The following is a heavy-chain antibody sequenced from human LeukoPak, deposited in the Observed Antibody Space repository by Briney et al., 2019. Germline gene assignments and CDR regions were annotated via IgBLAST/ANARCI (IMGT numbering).Heavy chain of an antibody. CDR2: ISSGTSRTI. Sequence: GGSLRLSCAASGFTFSDYYMSWIRQAPGKGLEWVSYISSGTSRTIYYADSVKGRFTISRDNAKNSLYLQMNSLRAEDTAVYYCARPHEGGYYYYHYGMDVWGQGTTVTVSS. CDR1: GFTFSDYY. D-gene: IGHD5-12*01. V-gene: IGHV3-11*01. J-gene: IGHJ6*02. CDR3: ARPHEGGYYYYHYGMDV.